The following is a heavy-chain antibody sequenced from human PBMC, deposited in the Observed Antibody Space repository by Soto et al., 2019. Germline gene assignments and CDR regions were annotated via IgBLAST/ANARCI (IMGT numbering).Heavy chain of an antibody. V-gene: IGHV4-31*03. CDR1: GGSISSGGYY. J-gene: IGHJ4*02. D-gene: IGHD3-10*01. Sequence: QVQLQESGPGLVKPSQTLSLTCTVSGGSISSGGYYWSWIRQHPGKGLEWIGYIYYSGSTYYNPSLKSRVTISVDTSKNQFSLKLSYVTAADTAVYYCARDQGGHDGSGSYYNRGHHFDYWGQGTLVTVSS. CDR3: ARDQGGHDGSGSYYNRGHHFDY. CDR2: IYYSGST.